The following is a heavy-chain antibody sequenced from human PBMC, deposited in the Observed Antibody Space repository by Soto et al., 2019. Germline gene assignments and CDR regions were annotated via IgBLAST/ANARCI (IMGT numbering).Heavy chain of an antibody. D-gene: IGHD6-6*01. CDR1: GYTFTSYD. Sequence: ASVKVSCKASGYTFTSYDINWVRQATGQGLEWMGWMNPNSGNTGYAQKFQGRVTMTRNTSISTAYMELSSLRSEDTAVYYCARGPDSSSSLDYWGQGTLVTVSS. J-gene: IGHJ4*02. CDR2: MNPNSGNT. CDR3: ARGPDSSSSLDY. V-gene: IGHV1-8*01.